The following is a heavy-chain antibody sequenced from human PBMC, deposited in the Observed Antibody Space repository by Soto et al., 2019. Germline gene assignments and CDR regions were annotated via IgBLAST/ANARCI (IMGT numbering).Heavy chain of an antibody. CDR1: GFTFSNAW. Sequence: PGGSLRLSCAASGFTFSNAWMNWVRQAPGKGLEWVGRIKSKTDGGTTDYAAPVKGRFTISRDDSKNTLYLQMNSLKTEDTAVYYCTTGVRSDILTGYYYYYYGMDVWGQGTTVTVSS. CDR3: TTGVRSDILTGYYYYYYGMDV. J-gene: IGHJ6*02. V-gene: IGHV3-15*07. CDR2: IKSKTDGGTT. D-gene: IGHD3-9*01.